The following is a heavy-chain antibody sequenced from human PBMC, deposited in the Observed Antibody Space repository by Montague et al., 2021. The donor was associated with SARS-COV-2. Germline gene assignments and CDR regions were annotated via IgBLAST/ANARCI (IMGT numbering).Heavy chain of an antibody. Sequence: TLSLTCSVSGGSISGYYWSWVRQAAGKRLEWIGRIFVGASTDYNPSLMSRFSLSGDKSKNQFSLKVTSATAADTAIYYCARGMAPEGRWFDSWGHGMLVTVSS. D-gene: IGHD2-2*01. CDR2: IFVGAST. V-gene: IGHV4-4*07. CDR3: ARGMAPEGRWFDS. J-gene: IGHJ5*01. CDR1: GGSISGYY.